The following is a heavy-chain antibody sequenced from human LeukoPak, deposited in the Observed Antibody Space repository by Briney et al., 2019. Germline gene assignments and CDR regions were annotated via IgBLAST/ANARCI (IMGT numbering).Heavy chain of an antibody. J-gene: IGHJ4*02. Sequence: SETLSLTCTVSGGSISGNSWSWIRQSPGKGLEWIGYKHYSGSTNYNPYLKSRVTISVDTSKNQLSLNLSSLTAADTAVYYCARVPLAQGQFEYWGQGTLVTVSS. CDR3: ARVPLAQGQFEY. V-gene: IGHV4-59*01. CDR1: GGSISGNS. CDR2: KHYSGST.